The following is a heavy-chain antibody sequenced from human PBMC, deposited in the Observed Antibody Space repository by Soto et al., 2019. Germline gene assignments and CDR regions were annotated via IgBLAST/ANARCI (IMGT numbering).Heavy chain of an antibody. J-gene: IGHJ4*02. D-gene: IGHD3-10*01. CDR2: INHSGST. CDR1: GGSFSGYY. V-gene: IGHV4-34*01. CDR3: ARGKMVRGVITSFDY. Sequence: SETLSLTCAVYGGSFSGYYWSWIRQPPGKGLEWIGEINHSGSTNYNPSLKSRVTISVDTSKNQFSLKLSSVTAADTAVYYCARGKMVRGVITSFDYWGQGTLVTVSS.